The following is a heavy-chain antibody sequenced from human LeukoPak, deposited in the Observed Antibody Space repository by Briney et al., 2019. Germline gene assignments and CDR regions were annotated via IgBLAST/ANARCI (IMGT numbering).Heavy chain of an antibody. CDR3: AKETSSGNFVTLDC. CDR1: GFTFRNYA. D-gene: IGHD1-26*01. J-gene: IGHJ4*02. V-gene: IGHV3-23*01. CDR2: ITADGVYT. Sequence: GGSLRLSCAASGFTFRNYAMSWVRHVSGKGLEWVSAITADGVYTNHADSVKGRFTISRDNSKNTLYLQMNSLRAEDTAIYYCAKETSSGNFVTLDCWGQGALVTVSS.